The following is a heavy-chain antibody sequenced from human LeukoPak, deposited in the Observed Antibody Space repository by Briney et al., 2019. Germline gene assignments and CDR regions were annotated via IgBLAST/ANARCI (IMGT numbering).Heavy chain of an antibody. CDR2: IYYSGST. Sequence: SQTLSLTCTVSGGSISSGDYYWSWIRQPPGKGLGWIGYIYYSGSTYYNPSLKSRVTISVDTSKNQFSLKLSSVTAADTAVYYCARGYCSSTSCYPANDAFDIWGQGTMVTVSS. D-gene: IGHD2-2*01. J-gene: IGHJ3*02. V-gene: IGHV4-30-4*08. CDR3: ARGYCSSTSCYPANDAFDI. CDR1: GGSISSGDYY.